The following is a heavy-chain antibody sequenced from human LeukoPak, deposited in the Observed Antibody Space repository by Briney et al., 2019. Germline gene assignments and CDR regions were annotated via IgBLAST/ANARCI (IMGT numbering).Heavy chain of an antibody. V-gene: IGHV4-34*01. Sequence: PSETLSLTCAVYGGSFSGYYWSWIRQPPGKGLEWIGEINHSGSTNYNPSLKSRVTISVDTSKNQFSLKLSSVTAADTAAYYCARVDVGQWLVPFDYWGQGTLVTVSS. CDR3: ARVDVGQWLVPFDY. CDR2: INHSGST. J-gene: IGHJ4*02. D-gene: IGHD6-19*01. CDR1: GGSFSGYY.